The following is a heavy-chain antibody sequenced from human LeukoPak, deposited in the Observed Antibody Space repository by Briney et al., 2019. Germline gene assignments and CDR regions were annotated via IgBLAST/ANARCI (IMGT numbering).Heavy chain of an antibody. V-gene: IGHV4-59*01. J-gene: IGHJ4*02. D-gene: IGHD3-22*01. CDR3: AKHHVDYYDSSGYPNFDY. Sequence: SETLSLTCTVSGGSISSYHWSWIRQPPGKGLECIGFIYYSGSTNYNPSLKSRVTISVDTSKNQFSLKLSSVTAADTAVYYCAKHHVDYYDSSGYPNFDYWGQGTLVTVSS. CDR1: GGSISSYH. CDR2: IYYSGST.